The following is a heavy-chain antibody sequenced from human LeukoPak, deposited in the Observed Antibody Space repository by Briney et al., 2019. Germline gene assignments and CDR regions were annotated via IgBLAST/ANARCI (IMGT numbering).Heavy chain of an antibody. CDR1: GGSISSGGYY. Sequence: SETLSHTCTVSGGSISSGGYYWSWIRQPPGKGLEWIGYIYHSGSTYYNPSLKSRVTISVDRSKNQFSLKLSSVTAADTAVYFCARDEGSAYPFDYWGQGTLVTVSS. CDR3: ARDEGSAYPFDY. J-gene: IGHJ4*02. V-gene: IGHV4-30-2*01. D-gene: IGHD3-22*01. CDR2: IYHSGST.